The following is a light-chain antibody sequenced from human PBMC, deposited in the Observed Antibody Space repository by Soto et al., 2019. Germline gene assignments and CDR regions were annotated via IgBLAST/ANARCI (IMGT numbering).Light chain of an antibody. CDR1: QTVSSF. Sequence: EIVLTQSPATLSLSPGERAVLSCRASQTVSSFLAWYQQKPGQAPRLLIFDASNRATGIPARFSGSGSGTDFTLTISSLEPEDFAVYYCQHRSTWPLTFCGGTKVEI. CDR3: QHRSTWPLT. CDR2: DAS. V-gene: IGKV3-11*01. J-gene: IGKJ4*01.